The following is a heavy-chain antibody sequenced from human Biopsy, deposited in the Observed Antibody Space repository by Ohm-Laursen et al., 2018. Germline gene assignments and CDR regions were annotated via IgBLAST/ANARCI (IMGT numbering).Heavy chain of an antibody. J-gene: IGHJ6*02. CDR1: GGSISSDY. D-gene: IGHD2/OR15-2a*01. CDR3: ARATNSTGWPYYYFYGMDV. Sequence: GTLSLTWTVSGGSISSDYRSWIRQTPGKGLEWIGYIYYSGSTNYNPSLKSRVTISVDTSKNQFSLRLNSVTAADTAVYYCARATNSTGWPYYYFYGMDVWGQGTTVTVSS. V-gene: IGHV4-59*01. CDR2: IYYSGST.